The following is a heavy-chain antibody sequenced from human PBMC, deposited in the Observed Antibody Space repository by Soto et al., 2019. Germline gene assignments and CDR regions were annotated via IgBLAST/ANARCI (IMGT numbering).Heavy chain of an antibody. CDR1: GGSFSGYY. J-gene: IGHJ5*02. Sequence: PSETLSLTCAVYGGSFSGYYWSWIRQPPGKXLEWIGEINHSGSTNYNPSLKSRVTISVDTSKNQFSLKLSSVTAADTAVYYCARLSLWYYGSGTYLRSSWFDPWGQGTLVTVS. D-gene: IGHD3-10*01. CDR3: ARLSLWYYGSGTYLRSSWFDP. CDR2: INHSGST. V-gene: IGHV4-34*01.